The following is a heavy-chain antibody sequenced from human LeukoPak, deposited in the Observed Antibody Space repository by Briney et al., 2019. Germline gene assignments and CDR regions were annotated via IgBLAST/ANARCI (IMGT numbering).Heavy chain of an antibody. J-gene: IGHJ6*03. CDR3: ARPAKGVSYHYYMDV. V-gene: IGHV3-11*04. Sequence: GGSLRLSCAASGFTFSNAWMSWVRQAPGKGLEWVSYISSSGSTIYYADSVKGRFTISRDNAKNSLYLQMNSLRAEDTAVYYCARPAKGVSYHYYMDVWGKGTTVTVSS. CDR1: GFTFSNAW. CDR2: ISSSGSTI. D-gene: IGHD3-10*01.